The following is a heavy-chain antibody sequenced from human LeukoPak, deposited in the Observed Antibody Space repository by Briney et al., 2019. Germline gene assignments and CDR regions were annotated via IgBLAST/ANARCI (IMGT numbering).Heavy chain of an antibody. D-gene: IGHD3-22*01. V-gene: IGHV3-33*01. CDR3: ARDYYDSSGSHAFDI. J-gene: IGHJ3*02. CDR2: IWYDGSNK. Sequence: PGGSLRLSCAASGFTFSSYGMHWVRQAPGKGLEWVAVIWYDGSNKYYADSVKGRFTISRDNSKNTLYLQMNSLRAEDTAVYYCARDYYDSSGSHAFDIWGQGTMVTVSS. CDR1: GFTFSSYG.